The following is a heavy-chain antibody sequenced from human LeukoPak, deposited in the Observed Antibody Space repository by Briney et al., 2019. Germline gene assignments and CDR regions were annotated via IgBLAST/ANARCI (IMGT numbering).Heavy chain of an antibody. CDR1: GYTFTSYD. CDR3: ARVGSSSWYYFDY. V-gene: IGHV1-8*01. J-gene: IGHJ4*02. CDR2: MNPNSGNT. D-gene: IGHD6-13*01. Sequence: ASVKVSRKASGYTFTSYDINWVRQATGQGLEWMGWMNPNSGNTGYAQKFQGRVTMTRNTSISTAYMELSSLRSEDTAVYYCARVGSSSWYYFDYWGQGTLVTVSS.